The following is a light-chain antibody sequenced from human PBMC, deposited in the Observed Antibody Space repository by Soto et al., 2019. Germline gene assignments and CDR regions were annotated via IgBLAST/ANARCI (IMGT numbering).Light chain of an antibody. J-gene: IGKJ3*01. CDR3: QQRSNWPPEVT. Sequence: EIEVTQSPATLSLSPGERATLSCRTSQSVGSYLAWYQKKPGQAPRLLIYDASNRATGIPARFSGGGSGRDFTLTISSLEPEDFAVYYCQQRSNWPPEVTFGPGTKVDIK. CDR2: DAS. CDR1: QSVGSY. V-gene: IGKV3-11*02.